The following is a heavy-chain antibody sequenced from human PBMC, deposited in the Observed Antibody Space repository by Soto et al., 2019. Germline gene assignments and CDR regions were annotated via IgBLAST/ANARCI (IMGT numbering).Heavy chain of an antibody. CDR3: ARPTRYYYDSSGQSAWFDP. J-gene: IGHJ5*02. V-gene: IGHV1-69*13. CDR2: IIPIFGTA. Sequence: SVKLSCKASGGTFSSYAISCVRQAPGQGLEWMGGIIPIFGTANYAQKFQGRVTITADESTSTAYMELSSLRSEDTAVYYCARPTRYYYDSSGQSAWFDPWGQGTLVTVSS. D-gene: IGHD3-22*01. CDR1: GGTFSSYA.